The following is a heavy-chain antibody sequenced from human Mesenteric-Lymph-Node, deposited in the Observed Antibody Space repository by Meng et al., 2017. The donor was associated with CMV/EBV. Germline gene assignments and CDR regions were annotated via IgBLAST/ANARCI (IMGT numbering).Heavy chain of an antibody. D-gene: IGHD2-2*01. CDR2: ISGSGGST. CDR3: AKDLRDILVVVAAAQGYFQH. J-gene: IGHJ1*01. CDR1: GFSFNSYA. Sequence: GESLKISCAASGFSFNSYAMSWVRQAAGKGLEWVSGISGSGGSTYYADSVKGRFTIFRDNSKNTLYLQMNSLTAEDTAVYHCAKDLRDILVVVAAAQGYFQHWGQGTPVTVSS. V-gene: IGHV3-23*01.